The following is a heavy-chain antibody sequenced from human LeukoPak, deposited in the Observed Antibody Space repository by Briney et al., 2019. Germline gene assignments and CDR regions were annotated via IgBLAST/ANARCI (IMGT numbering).Heavy chain of an antibody. CDR1: GGSFSGYY. CDR3: AKSNGYGLVDI. Sequence: SETLSLTCAVYGGSFSGYYWSWIRQPPGKGLEWIGEINHSGSTNYNPSLKSRVTISVDKSKNQFSLKLSSVTAADTAVYYCAKSNGYGLVDIWGQGTMVIVS. CDR2: INHSGST. J-gene: IGHJ3*02. D-gene: IGHD3-10*01. V-gene: IGHV4-34*01.